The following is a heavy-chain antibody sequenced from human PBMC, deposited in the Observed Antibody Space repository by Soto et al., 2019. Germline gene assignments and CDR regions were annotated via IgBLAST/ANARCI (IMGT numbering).Heavy chain of an antibody. D-gene: IGHD2-2*01. CDR3: ARESPGTTSGNY. Sequence: QVQLVQSGAEVKKPGSSVKVSCKASGGTFSTYTISWVRQAPGQGLEWMGRIIPILGSAKYAQKFQGRVTXXAXXATSTAYMELSSLRAEDTAVYYCARESPGTTSGNYWGQGTLVTVSS. J-gene: IGHJ4*02. V-gene: IGHV1-69*08. CDR1: GGTFSTYT. CDR2: IIPILGSA.